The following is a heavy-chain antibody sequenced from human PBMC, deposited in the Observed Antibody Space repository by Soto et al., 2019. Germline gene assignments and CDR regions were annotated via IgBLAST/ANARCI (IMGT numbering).Heavy chain of an antibody. V-gene: IGHV4-39*01. CDR3: ARHKDTSSRSILPDF. J-gene: IGHJ4*02. CDR2: IYYSGNA. D-gene: IGHD6-13*01. Sequence: SETLSLTCTVSGGSISSGSYYWVWVRQPPGKWLEWIGSIYYSGNAYYNPSLKSRVAVSVDTSKNQFSLKVTYVTATDTDVYYCARHKDTSSRSILPDFWGQGTLGTV. CDR1: GGSISSGSYY.